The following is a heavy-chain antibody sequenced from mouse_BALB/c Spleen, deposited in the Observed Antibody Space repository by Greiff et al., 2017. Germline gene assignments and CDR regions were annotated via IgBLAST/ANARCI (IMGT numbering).Heavy chain of an antibody. CDR1: GYSITSGYY. CDR2: ISYDGSN. Sequence: EVKLQESGPGLVKPSQSLSLTCSVTGYSITSGYYWTWIRQFPGNKLEWMGYISYDGSNNYNPSLKNRISITRDTSKNQFFLKLNSVTTEDTATYYCATRGYGSSSPDYWGQGTTLTVSS. J-gene: IGHJ2*01. D-gene: IGHD1-1*01. V-gene: IGHV3-6*02. CDR3: ATRGYGSSSPDY.